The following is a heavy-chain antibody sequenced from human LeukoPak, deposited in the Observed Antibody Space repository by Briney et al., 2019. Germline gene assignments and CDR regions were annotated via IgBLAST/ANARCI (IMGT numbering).Heavy chain of an antibody. Sequence: SETLSLTCTVSGGSISSSSYYWGWIRQPPGKGLEWIGSIYYSGSTYYNPSLKSRVTISVDTSKNQFSLKLSSVTAADTAVYYCARVAWSGSYVNYSYMDVWGKGTTVTVSS. D-gene: IGHD3-16*01. V-gene: IGHV4-39*07. CDR3: ARVAWSGSYVNYSYMDV. CDR1: GGSISSSSYY. CDR2: IYYSGST. J-gene: IGHJ6*03.